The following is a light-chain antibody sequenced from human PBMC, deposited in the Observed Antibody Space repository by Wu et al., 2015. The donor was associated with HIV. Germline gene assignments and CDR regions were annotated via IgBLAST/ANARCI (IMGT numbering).Light chain of an antibody. CDR3: HQNSNSPLT. CDR1: QSVSSSY. Sequence: EIVLTQSPGTLSLSPGERATLSCRASQSVSSSYLAWYQQKPGQAPRLLFYGTSTRATGIPARFSGSGSGTEFTLTISRPEPEDFAVYYCHQNSNSPLTFGGGTKVEI. V-gene: IGKV3-20*01. J-gene: IGKJ4*01. CDR2: GTS.